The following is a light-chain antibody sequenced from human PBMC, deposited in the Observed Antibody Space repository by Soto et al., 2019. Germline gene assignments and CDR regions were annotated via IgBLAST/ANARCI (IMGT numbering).Light chain of an antibody. CDR1: TSNIAGNT. V-gene: IGLV1-44*01. J-gene: IGLJ7*01. CDR3: APWDDSLNAAV. CDR2: IDD. Sequence: QSALTQPPSLSWTPGQRVTISCSGSTSNIAGNTVHWYQHLPETAPKLLISIDDQQPSGVPDRFSGSKSGTSASLAISGLQSEDEADYYCAPWDDSLNAAVFGGGTQLTVL.